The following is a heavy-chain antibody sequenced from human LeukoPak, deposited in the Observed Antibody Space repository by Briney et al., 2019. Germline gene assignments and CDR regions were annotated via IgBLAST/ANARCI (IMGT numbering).Heavy chain of an antibody. V-gene: IGHV1-69*05. CDR1: GGTFSSYA. CDR3: ARVQYLSGGPPPNYYYYMDV. J-gene: IGHJ6*03. Sequence: ASVKVSCKASGGTFSSYAISWVRQAPGQGLEWMGGIIPIFGTANYAQKFQGRVTITTDESTSTAYMELSSLRSEDTAVYYCARVQYLSGGPPPNYYYYMDVWGKGTTVTVSS. CDR2: IIPIFGTA. D-gene: IGHD4-11*01.